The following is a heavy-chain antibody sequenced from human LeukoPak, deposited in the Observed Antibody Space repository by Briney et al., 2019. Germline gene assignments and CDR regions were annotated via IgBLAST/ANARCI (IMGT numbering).Heavy chain of an antibody. CDR2: ISGSGGST. CDR3: ATVVPAATKYFQH. D-gene: IGHD2-2*01. CDR1: GFTFSSYA. Sequence: PGGSLRLSCAASGFTFSSYAMSWVRQTPGKGLEWVSAISGSGGSTYYADSVKGRFTISRDNSKNTLYLQMNSLRAEDTAVYYCATVVPAATKYFQHWGQGTLVTVSS. V-gene: IGHV3-23*01. J-gene: IGHJ1*01.